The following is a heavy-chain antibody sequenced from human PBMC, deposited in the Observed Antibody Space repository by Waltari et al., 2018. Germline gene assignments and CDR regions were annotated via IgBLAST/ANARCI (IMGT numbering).Heavy chain of an antibody. CDR2: ISSSTGYL. CDR1: GSPSSSYS. CDR3: ARLYSSSWHGD. V-gene: IGHV3-21*06. D-gene: IGHD6-13*01. Sequence: EVQLVESGGGLVKPGGYLRLPWAASGSPSSSYSMIWVRQAPGGGLEWVASISSSTGYLYYADSVKGRFTISRDNSKNTLYLQMNSLRADDTAVYYCARLYSSSWHGDWGQGTLVTVSS. J-gene: IGHJ4*02.